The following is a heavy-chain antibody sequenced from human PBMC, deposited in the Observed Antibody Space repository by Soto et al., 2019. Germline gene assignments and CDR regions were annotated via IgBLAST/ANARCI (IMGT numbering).Heavy chain of an antibody. J-gene: IGHJ4*02. V-gene: IGHV3-33*01. Sequence: RHSCGALEVTITGFGVHRVSKAPGKGLEWVAVIRFDGSNTYYADSVKGRFTISRDNPKNMLYLQMNSLRAEDTAIYYCARDGVGTTTYFGYFDYWGLGTLVTVSS. CDR1: EVTITGFG. CDR3: ARDGVGTTTYFGYFDY. CDR2: IRFDGSNT. D-gene: IGHD1-26*01.